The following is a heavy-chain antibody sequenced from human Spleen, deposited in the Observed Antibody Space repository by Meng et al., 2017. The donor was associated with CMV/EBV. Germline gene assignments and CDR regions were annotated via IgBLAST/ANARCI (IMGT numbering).Heavy chain of an antibody. CDR1: GFTFSSYS. CDR2: INSDGSDT. CDR3: ASRGDYPWWFDY. Sequence: GESLKISCAASGFTFSSYSMNWVRQAPGKGLVWVSRINSDGSDTSYADSVKGRFTISRDNAKNTLYLQMNSLRAEDTAVYYCASRGDYPWWFDYWGQGTLVTVSS. D-gene: IGHD4-17*01. V-gene: IGHV3-74*01. J-gene: IGHJ4*02.